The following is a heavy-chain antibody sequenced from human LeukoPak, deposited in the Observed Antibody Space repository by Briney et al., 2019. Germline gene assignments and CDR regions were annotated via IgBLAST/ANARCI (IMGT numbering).Heavy chain of an antibody. Sequence: GGSLRLSCAASGFIFSNYEMNWVRQAPGKGLEWLSYISSGGSTIYYADSVRGRFTISRDNSKNSLYLQMNSLRAEDTAVYYCARFDSSGYFDAFDIWGQGTMVTVSS. V-gene: IGHV3-48*03. CDR1: GFIFSNYE. CDR3: ARFDSSGYFDAFDI. D-gene: IGHD3-22*01. CDR2: ISSGGSTI. J-gene: IGHJ3*02.